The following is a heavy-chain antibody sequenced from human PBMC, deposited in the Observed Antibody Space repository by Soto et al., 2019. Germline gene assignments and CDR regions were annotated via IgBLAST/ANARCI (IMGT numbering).Heavy chain of an antibody. CDR2: ISSSSSYI. CDR3: ARDGRLEYYYGMDV. CDR1: GFTFSSYS. V-gene: IGHV3-21*01. J-gene: IGHJ6*02. Sequence: PGGSLRLSCAASGFTFSSYSMNWVRQAPGKGLEWVSSISSSSSYIYYADSVKGRFTISRDNAKNSLYLQMNSLRAEDTAVYYCARDGRLEYYYGMDVWGQGTTVTVSS. D-gene: IGHD3-3*01.